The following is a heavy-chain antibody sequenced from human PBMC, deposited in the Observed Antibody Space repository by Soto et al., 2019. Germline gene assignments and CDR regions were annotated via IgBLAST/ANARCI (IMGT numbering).Heavy chain of an antibody. D-gene: IGHD3-10*01. CDR1: GFTFSTYA. J-gene: IGHJ6*02. CDR3: AKDSVTPYYYYGMDV. CDR2: ISGSGGST. V-gene: IGHV3-23*01. Sequence: GGSLRLSCAASGFTFSTYAMTWVRQAPGRGLEWVSAISGSGGSTYYADSVKGRFTISRDNSKNTLYLQMNSLRAEDTAVYYCAKDSVTPYYYYGMDVWGQGTTVTVSS.